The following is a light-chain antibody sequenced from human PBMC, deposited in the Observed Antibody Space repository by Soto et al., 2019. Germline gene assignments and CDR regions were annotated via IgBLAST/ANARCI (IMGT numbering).Light chain of an antibody. Sequence: DIQMTQSPSSLSASVGDRVTITCRASQGIAKSLAWYQQKPGKAPKLLIYSASTLQSGVPSRFSGSGSGTDFTLTISSLQPEDVATYHCQKYNSAPWTFGQGTKVEIK. CDR3: QKYNSAPWT. CDR1: QGIAKS. V-gene: IGKV1-27*01. J-gene: IGKJ1*01. CDR2: SAS.